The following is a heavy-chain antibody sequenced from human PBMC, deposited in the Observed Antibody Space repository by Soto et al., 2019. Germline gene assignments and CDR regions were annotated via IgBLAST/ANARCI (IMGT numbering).Heavy chain of an antibody. J-gene: IGHJ3*02. D-gene: IGHD2-8*01. Sequence: QVQLQESGPGLVKPSETLSLTCTVSGGSISSYYWSWIRQPPGKGLEWMGYISYRGRTNYNPSLMRLVTTALDTSNNHSSLNLSSVTAADTAVYYGARHQDCTNGVCRHDAFDIWGQGTIVTVSS. V-gene: IGHV4-59*08. CDR1: GGSISSYY. CDR2: ISYRGRT. CDR3: ARHQDCTNGVCRHDAFDI.